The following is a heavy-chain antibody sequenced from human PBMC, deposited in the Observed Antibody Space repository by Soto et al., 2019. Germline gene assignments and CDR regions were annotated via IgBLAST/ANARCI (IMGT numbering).Heavy chain of an antibody. V-gene: IGHV1-18*04. CDR2: IRAYNGNT. D-gene: IGHD5-12*01. Sequence: QVQLVQSGGEVKKPGASATVSCKASGYSFSSYTINWVRQAPGQGLEWLGWIRAYNGNTKYVEKLQGRVTMTTDTSTSTAYMELRNLRSDDTAVYYCARESKKWPDFWGPGTLVTVSS. J-gene: IGHJ4*02. CDR3: ARESKKWPDF. CDR1: GYSFSSYT.